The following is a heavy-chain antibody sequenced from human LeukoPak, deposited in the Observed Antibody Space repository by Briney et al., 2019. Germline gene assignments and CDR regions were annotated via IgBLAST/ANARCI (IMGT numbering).Heavy chain of an antibody. CDR3: ARDGHLYYDILTGYTPFYGMDV. V-gene: IGHV3-30-3*01. J-gene: IGHJ6*02. Sequence: GGSLRLSCAASGFTFSSYAMHWVRQAPGKGLGGVAVISYDGSNKYYADSVKGRFTISRDNSKNTLSLQMNSLRAEDTAVYYCARDGHLYYDILTGYTPFYGMDVWGQGTTVTVSS. D-gene: IGHD3-9*01. CDR1: GFTFSSYA. CDR2: ISYDGSNK.